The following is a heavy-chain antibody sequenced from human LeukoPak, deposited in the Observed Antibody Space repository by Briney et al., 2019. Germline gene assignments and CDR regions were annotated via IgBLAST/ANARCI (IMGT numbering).Heavy chain of an antibody. D-gene: IGHD6-13*01. CDR2: IYTSGST. V-gene: IGHV4-4*09. CDR1: GGSSSSTT. CDR3: ASSSWHPTNYYYYMDV. Sequence: SETLSLTCTVSGGSSSSTTGSWFRKPQGRGLGWIGTIYTSGSTNYNPSLKSRVTISVDTSKNQFSLKLSSVTAADTAVYYCASSSWHPTNYYYYMDVWGKGTTVTVSS. J-gene: IGHJ6*03.